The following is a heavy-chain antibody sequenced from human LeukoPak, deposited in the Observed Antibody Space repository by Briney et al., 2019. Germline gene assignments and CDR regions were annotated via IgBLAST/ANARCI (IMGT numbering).Heavy chain of an antibody. Sequence: TGGSLRLSCAASGFTFSSYGMHWVRQAPGKGLEWVAVIWYDGSNKYYADSVKGRFTISRDNSKNTLYPQMNSLRAEDTAVYYCAKDPDIVGITPGGYFGYWGQGTLVTVSS. CDR2: IWYDGSNK. J-gene: IGHJ4*02. D-gene: IGHD2-15*01. V-gene: IGHV3-33*06. CDR1: GFTFSSYG. CDR3: AKDPDIVGITPGGYFGY.